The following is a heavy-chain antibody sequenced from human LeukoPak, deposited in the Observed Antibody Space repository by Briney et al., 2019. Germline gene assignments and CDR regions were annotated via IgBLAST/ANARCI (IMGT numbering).Heavy chain of an antibody. V-gene: IGHV3-21*04. CDR3: AKARGYSSWNALDI. CDR1: GFTFNTYS. CDR2: ISSSSVYI. Sequence: GGSLRLSCVVSGFTFNTYSMNWVRQAPGKGLEWVSSISSSSVYIHYADSVKGRFTISRDNAKKSLYLQMNSLRAEDTAVYYCAKARGYSSWNALDIWGQGTMVTVSS. D-gene: IGHD5-18*01. J-gene: IGHJ3*02.